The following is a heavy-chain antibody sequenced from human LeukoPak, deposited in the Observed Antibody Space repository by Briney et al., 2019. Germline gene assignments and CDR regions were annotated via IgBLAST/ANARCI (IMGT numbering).Heavy chain of an antibody. V-gene: IGHV3-74*01. CDR2: ISPTGSTT. CDR3: ARGPNGNWSGLDF. D-gene: IGHD1-1*01. Sequence: GGSLRLFCTASGFSFSGHWMHWARQLPGKGLVWVSRISPTGSTTSYADSVKGRFTVSRDNAKNTLYLQVNNLRAEDTAVYYCARGPNGNWSGLDFWGQGTLLTVSS. CDR1: GFSFSGHW. J-gene: IGHJ4*02.